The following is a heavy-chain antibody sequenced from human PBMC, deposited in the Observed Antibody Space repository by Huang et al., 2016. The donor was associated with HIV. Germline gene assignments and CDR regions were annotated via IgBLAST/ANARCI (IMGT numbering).Heavy chain of an antibody. Sequence: QVQLVQSGSELKKPGASVKVSCKASGYTFTTYGVNWVRQAPGKGLEWMGWINTNTGNPTYAQVFTGRFVFSLDTSVSTAYLQISSLKAEDTAVYYCARGLRYYHGSGRAYYYYYHMDVWGKGTTVTVSS. CDR3: ARGLRYYHGSGRAYYYYYHMDV. J-gene: IGHJ6*03. D-gene: IGHD3-10*01. CDR1: GYTFTTYG. V-gene: IGHV7-4-1*02. CDR2: INTNTGNP.